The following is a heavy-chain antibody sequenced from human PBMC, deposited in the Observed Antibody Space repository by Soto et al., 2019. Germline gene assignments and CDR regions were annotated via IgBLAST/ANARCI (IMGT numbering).Heavy chain of an antibody. Sequence: QVQLVQSGAEVKKPGASVKVSCKASGYTFTSYGISWVRQAPGQGLEWMGWISAYNGNTNYAQKLQGRVTMTTDTSTSTAYMELRSLRSDDTAVYYCARETYCGGDCSPADTDAYYYYYGMDVWGQGTTVTVSS. CDR1: GYTFTSYG. J-gene: IGHJ6*02. CDR3: ARETYCGGDCSPADTDAYYYYYGMDV. V-gene: IGHV1-18*04. D-gene: IGHD2-21*02. CDR2: ISAYNGNT.